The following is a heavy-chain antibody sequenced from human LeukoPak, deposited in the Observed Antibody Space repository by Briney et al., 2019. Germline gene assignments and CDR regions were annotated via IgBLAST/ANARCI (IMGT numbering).Heavy chain of an antibody. Sequence: GGSLRLSCAASGFTFSSYSMHWVRQAPGKGLEWFSSISRSSNYIFYADSVKGRFTISRDNAKNSLYLQMNSLRADDTAVYYCARDIIYGSGEYWGQGTLVTVSS. D-gene: IGHD3-10*01. CDR2: ISRSSNYI. J-gene: IGHJ4*02. V-gene: IGHV3-21*01. CDR3: ARDIIYGSGEY. CDR1: GFTFSSYS.